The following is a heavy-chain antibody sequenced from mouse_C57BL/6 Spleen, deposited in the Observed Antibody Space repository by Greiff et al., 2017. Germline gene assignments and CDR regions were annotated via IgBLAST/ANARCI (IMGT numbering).Heavy chain of an antibody. CDR3: AREDYGSSYEFDV. J-gene: IGHJ1*03. D-gene: IGHD1-1*01. CDR1: GFTFSSYA. Sequence: EVKLVESGGGLVKPGGSLKLSCAASGFTFSSYAMSWVRQTPEKRLEWVATISDGGSYTYYPDNVKGRFTISRDNAKNNLYLQMSHLKSEDTAMYYCAREDYGSSYEFDVWGTGTTVTVSS. V-gene: IGHV5-4*01. CDR2: ISDGGSYT.